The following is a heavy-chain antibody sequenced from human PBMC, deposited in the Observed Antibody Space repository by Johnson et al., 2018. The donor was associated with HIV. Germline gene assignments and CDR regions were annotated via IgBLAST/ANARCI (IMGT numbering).Heavy chain of an antibody. J-gene: IGHJ3*01. D-gene: IGHD6-6*01. V-gene: IGHV3-7*01. CDR3: ARVVPYAFDL. CDR2: IKQDGSEI. CDR1: GFIFSSYW. Sequence: VQLVESGGGLVQPGGSLRLSCAASGFIFSSYWMSWVRQTPGKGLEWVANIKQDGSEICYVDSVKGRFTISRDNAKKSLFLQMNSLRAEDTAVYFCARVVPYAFDLWGQGTMVTVSS.